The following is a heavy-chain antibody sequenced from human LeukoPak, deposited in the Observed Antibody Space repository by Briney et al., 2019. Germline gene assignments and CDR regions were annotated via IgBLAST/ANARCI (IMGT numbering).Heavy chain of an antibody. CDR1: GFTFSNYA. CDR2: ITGGGTRA. Sequence: GVSLRLSCAASGFTFSNYAMSWVRQAPGKGLEWVSSITGGGTRAYYADSVKGRFTISRDNSGYTLHLQMNSLRAEDTAVYYCVPRSSTVAATVLFDYWGQGTLVTISS. V-gene: IGHV3-23*01. D-gene: IGHD6-13*01. J-gene: IGHJ4*02. CDR3: VPRSSTVAATVLFDY.